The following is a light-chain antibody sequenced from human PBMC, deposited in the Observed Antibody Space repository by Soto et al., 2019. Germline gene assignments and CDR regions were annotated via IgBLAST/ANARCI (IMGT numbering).Light chain of an antibody. Sequence: EIVMTQSPATLSVSPGERATLSCRASESVSSTLAWYQQKPGQAPRLLIYAASTRATGVPARLSGSGSGTEFTLPISSLQSEDFAVYYCQQSKNWPPRDTFGQGTKLEIK. CDR3: QQSKNWPPRDT. V-gene: IGKV3-15*01. CDR2: AAS. J-gene: IGKJ2*01. CDR1: ESVSST.